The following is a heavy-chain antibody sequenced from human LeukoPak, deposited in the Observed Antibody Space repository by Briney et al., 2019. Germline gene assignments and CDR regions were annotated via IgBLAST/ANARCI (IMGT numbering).Heavy chain of an antibody. V-gene: IGHV3-23*01. Sequence: GGSLRLSCAASGFTFRSYALSWVRQAPGQGLEWVSIIYASGASTNYADSVRGRFTTFRDNSNNMVYLQMNSLRAEDTAVYYCATDFEQDSWSGHSDWGQGTLVTVSS. D-gene: IGHD3-3*01. J-gene: IGHJ4*02. CDR1: GFTFRSYA. CDR3: ATDFEQDSWSGHSD. CDR2: IYASGAST.